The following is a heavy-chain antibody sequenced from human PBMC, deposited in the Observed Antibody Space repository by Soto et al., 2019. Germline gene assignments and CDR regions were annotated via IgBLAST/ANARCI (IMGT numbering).Heavy chain of an antibody. D-gene: IGHD1-26*01. V-gene: IGHV4-59*01. CDR1: GGSISSYY. Sequence: SETLSLTCTVSGGSISSYYWSWLRQPPGKGLEWIGYIYYSGSTNYNPSLKSRVTISVDTSKNQFSLKLSSVTAADTAVYYCARDSSGSYFSPDAFDIWGQGTMVTVSS. CDR3: ARDSSGSYFSPDAFDI. CDR2: IYYSGST. J-gene: IGHJ3*02.